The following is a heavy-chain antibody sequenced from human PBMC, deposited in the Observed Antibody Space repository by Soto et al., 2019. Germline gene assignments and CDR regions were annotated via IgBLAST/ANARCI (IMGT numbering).Heavy chain of an antibody. J-gene: IGHJ4*02. V-gene: IGHV3-23*01. D-gene: IGHD3-16*02. CDR2: ISGSGGST. CDR3: AKPYDYVWGSYRPFDY. CDR1: GFTFSSYA. Sequence: GGSLRLSCAASGFTFSSYAMSWVRQAPGKGLEWVSAISGSGGSTYYADSVKGRFTISRDNSKNTLYLQMNSLRAGDTAVYYCAKPYDYVWGSYRPFDYWGQGTLVTVSS.